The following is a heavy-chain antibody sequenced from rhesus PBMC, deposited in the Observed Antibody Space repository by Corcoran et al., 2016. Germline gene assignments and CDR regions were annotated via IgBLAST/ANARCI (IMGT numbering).Heavy chain of an antibody. D-gene: IGHD4-11*01. J-gene: IGHJ4*01. CDR1: GFTFSTDG. CDR2: ISASGDST. CDR3: THYQRGY. Sequence: DVQLVESGGCLVNPGGSLRLSCVPVGFTFSTDGMPWFPQAPGAGLEVDSVISASGDSTYSADSVKGRFTISRDNAKNSLFLQMNSLRAEDTAVYYCTHYQRGYWGQGVLVTVSS. V-gene: IGHV3-100*02.